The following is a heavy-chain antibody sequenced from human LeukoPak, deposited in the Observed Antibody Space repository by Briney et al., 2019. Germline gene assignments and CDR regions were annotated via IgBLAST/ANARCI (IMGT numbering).Heavy chain of an antibody. CDR3: ARGSLLDI. J-gene: IGHJ3*02. V-gene: IGHV4-59*12. Sequence: PSETPSLTCTVSGDSISGYYWSWIRQPPGKGLEWIGNVHYSGSTTYHPSLQSRVTISVDTSKKQFSLKLSSVTAADTAVYYCARGSLLDIWGQGTMVTVSS. CDR1: GDSISGYY. CDR2: VHYSGST.